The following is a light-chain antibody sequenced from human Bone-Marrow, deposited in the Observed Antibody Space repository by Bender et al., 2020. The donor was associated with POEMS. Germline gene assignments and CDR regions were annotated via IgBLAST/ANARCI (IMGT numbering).Light chain of an antibody. Sequence: QSVLTQPPSASGTPGQRVTISCSGSSSNIGTNPVNWYQQLPGTAPKLLIYINNQRPSGVPDRFFGSKSGTSASLAISGLQSEDEADYYCAAWEDSLSGWVFGGGTKLTVL. CDR2: INN. J-gene: IGLJ3*02. CDR1: SSNIGTNP. V-gene: IGLV1-44*01. CDR3: AAWEDSLSGWV.